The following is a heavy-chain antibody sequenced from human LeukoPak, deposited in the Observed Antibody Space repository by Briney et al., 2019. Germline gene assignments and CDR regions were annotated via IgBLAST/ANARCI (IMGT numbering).Heavy chain of an antibody. CDR1: AFSFTTSW. J-gene: IGHJ3*01. CDR2: IKPDGSNQ. Sequence: GGSLRLSCAASAFSFTTSWMTWVRQAPGKRLEWVANIKPDGSNQYYVDSLKGRFTISRDNPNNSLFLHMTGLRVEDTAVYFCARDPGGSSWGAIDVWGRGTMVTVSS. D-gene: IGHD7-27*01. V-gene: IGHV3-7*01. CDR3: ARDPGGSSWGAIDV.